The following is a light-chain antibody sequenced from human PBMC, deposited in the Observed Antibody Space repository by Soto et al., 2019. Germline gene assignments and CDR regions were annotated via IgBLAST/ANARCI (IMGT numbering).Light chain of an antibody. CDR1: QSISSW. V-gene: IGKV1-5*03. CDR3: QQYNTYPFA. Sequence: DIQMTQSPSTLSASVGDRVTITCRASQSISSWLAWYQQKPGKAPKLLIYSTSFLESGFPSRFSGSGSGTDFTLSISSRQADDFATYCCQQYNTYPFAFGQGTKLEI. CDR2: STS. J-gene: IGKJ2*01.